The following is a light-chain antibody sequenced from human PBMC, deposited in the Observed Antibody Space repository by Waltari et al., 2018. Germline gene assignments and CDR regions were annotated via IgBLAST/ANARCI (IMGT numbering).Light chain of an antibody. J-gene: IGKJ4*01. CDR1: QTVSTF. CDR2: GAS. CDR3: QQSYFTPLT. V-gene: IGKV1-39*01. Sequence: DIQMTQSPSSLSASVGARVTITCRASQTVSTFLNWYQQKSGKAPVVLIFGASILQSEVPSRFSGSGSGTDFTLTISSLQPEDFATYYCQQSYFTPLTFGGGTKVELK.